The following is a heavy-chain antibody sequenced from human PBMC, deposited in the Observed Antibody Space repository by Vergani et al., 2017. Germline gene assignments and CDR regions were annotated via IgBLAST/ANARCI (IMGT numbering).Heavy chain of an antibody. J-gene: IGHJ6*03. V-gene: IGHV3-53*01. D-gene: IGHD6-6*01. Sequence: EVQLLESGGDLVQPGGSLRLSCAASGFTVSSNYMSWVRQAPGKGLEWVSVIYSGGSTYYADSVKGRFTISRDNSKNTLYLQMNSLRAEDTAVYYCARATGPSNYGQLVLYYYYMDVWGKGP. CDR2: IYSGGST. CDR1: GFTVSSNY. CDR3: ARATGPSNYGQLVLYYYYMDV.